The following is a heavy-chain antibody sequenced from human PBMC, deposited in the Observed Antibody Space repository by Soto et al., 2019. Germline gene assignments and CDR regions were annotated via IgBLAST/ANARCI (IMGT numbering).Heavy chain of an antibody. CDR3: ASQTSYSSSSSRHDGMDG. J-gene: IGHJ6*02. D-gene: IGHD6-13*01. CDR2: INPNSGGT. Sequence: QVQLVQSGAEVTKPGASVKVSCKASGYPFTGYYMNWVRQAHGQGLEWRGWINPNSGGTKYAQKFQGWVTMTRDTSISTAYMELSRLRSDDTAVYYCASQTSYSSSSSRHDGMDGWGQATTVTVSS. CDR1: GYPFTGYY. V-gene: IGHV1-2*04.